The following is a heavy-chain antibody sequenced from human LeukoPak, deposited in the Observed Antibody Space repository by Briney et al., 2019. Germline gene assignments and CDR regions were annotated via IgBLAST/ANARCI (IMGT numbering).Heavy chain of an antibody. J-gene: IGHJ3*02. V-gene: IGHV1-46*01. D-gene: IGHD6-6*01. CDR2: INPSGGRT. CDR1: GYTFTSDY. CDR3: ARDQGIAARRTAFDI. Sequence: ASVRVSCTASGYTFTSDYMHWVRQAPGQGLEWMGIINPSGGRTSYAQKFQGRVTMTRDTSTSTVYMELSSLRSEDTAVYYCARDQGIAARRTAFDIWGQGTMVTVSS.